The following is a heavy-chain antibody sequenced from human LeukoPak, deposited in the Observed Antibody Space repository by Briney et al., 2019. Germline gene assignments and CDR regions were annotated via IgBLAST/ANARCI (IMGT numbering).Heavy chain of an antibody. J-gene: IGHJ4*02. CDR1: GFTFSDYY. Sequence: GGSLRLSCAASGFTFSDYYMSWIRQAPGKGLEWVSYISSSGSTIYYADSVKGRVTISRDNAKNSLYLQMNSPRAEDTAVYYCARDRRPTVGPDYWGQGTLVTVSS. V-gene: IGHV3-11*01. CDR2: ISSSGSTI. D-gene: IGHD4-23*01. CDR3: ARDRRPTVGPDY.